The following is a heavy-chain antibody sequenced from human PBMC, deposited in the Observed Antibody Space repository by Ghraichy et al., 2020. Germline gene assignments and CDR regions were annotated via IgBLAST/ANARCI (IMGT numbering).Heavy chain of an antibody. J-gene: IGHJ4*02. CDR2: ISYDGSNK. V-gene: IGHV3-30*18. Sequence: GGSLRLSCEASGFTFSNYGMHWVRQAPGKGLEWVAGISYDGSNKYYEDSVKGRFTISRDKSKNTLYVQMSSLRAEDTAVYYCVKDPGAAIKWVGPFDNWGQGTLVTVSS. CDR3: VKDPGAAIKWVGPFDN. CDR1: GFTFSNYG. D-gene: IGHD2-2*01.